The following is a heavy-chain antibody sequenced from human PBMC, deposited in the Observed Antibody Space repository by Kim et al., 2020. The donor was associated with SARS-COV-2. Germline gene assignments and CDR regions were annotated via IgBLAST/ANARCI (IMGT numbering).Heavy chain of an antibody. CDR3: AKDPFVFDRTGNTFYFDN. V-gene: IGHV3-23*01. J-gene: IGHJ4*02. Sequence: VKGRFTSSRDNAKNMMYLQMSSLRAEDSAVYYCAKDPFVFDRTGNTFYFDNWGQGTLVTVSS. D-gene: IGHD1-7*01.